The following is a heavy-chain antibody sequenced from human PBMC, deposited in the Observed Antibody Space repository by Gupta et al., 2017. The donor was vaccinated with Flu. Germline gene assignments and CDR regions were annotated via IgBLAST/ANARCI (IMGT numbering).Heavy chain of an antibody. CDR1: GFIFSNYA. CDR2: IIGSGGVGT. D-gene: IGHD2-15*01. V-gene: IGHV3-23*01. CDR3: GKGKATGAVDWLDP. Sequence: EVQLLESGGGLVQPGGSLRLPCEASGFIFSNYAMTWVRQAPGKGLEWVSTIIGSGGVGTYYADSVRGRFTVSRDNAKYSLYLQMDSLRVEDTAVYYCGKGKATGAVDWLDPWGQGIQVTVSS. J-gene: IGHJ5*02.